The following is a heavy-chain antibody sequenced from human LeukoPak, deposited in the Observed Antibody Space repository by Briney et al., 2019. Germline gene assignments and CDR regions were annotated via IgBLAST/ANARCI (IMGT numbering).Heavy chain of an antibody. D-gene: IGHD2-15*01. CDR1: GGSISSYY. J-gene: IGHJ4*02. Sequence: SETLSLTCTVSGGSISSYYWSWIRQPAGKGLEWIGRIYTSGSTNYNPSLKSRVTMSVDTSKNQFSLKLSSVTAADTAVYYCARVSVCSDGSCYSEFDYWGQGTLVTVSS. V-gene: IGHV4-4*07. CDR2: IYTSGST. CDR3: ARVSVCSDGSCYSEFDY.